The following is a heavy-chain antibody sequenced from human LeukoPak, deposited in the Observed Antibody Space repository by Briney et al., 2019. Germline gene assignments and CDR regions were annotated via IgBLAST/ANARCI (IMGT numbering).Heavy chain of an antibody. CDR3: ARRRSSTLIDY. Sequence: GESLKISCKASGYTFSTYWIAWVRQMPGKGLEWMGIIYPSDSETRYSPSFQGQVTISVDKSLSTAYLQWSSLKASDTATYFCARRRSSTLIDYWGQGTLVTVSS. V-gene: IGHV5-51*01. J-gene: IGHJ4*02. CDR2: IYPSDSET. D-gene: IGHD3-10*01. CDR1: GYTFSTYW.